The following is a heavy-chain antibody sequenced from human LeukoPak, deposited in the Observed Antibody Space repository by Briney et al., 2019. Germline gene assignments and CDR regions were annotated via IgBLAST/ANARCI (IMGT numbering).Heavy chain of an antibody. Sequence: GGSLRLSCEASGLTFSRYRMHWVRQPPGGGLVWVSRINPDGSTTKYADSVKGRFTISRDNAKNTLYLQMNSLGVEDTATYHCATGAGSGNNRPPDVFDIWGQGALVTVSS. CDR1: GLTFSRYR. J-gene: IGHJ3*02. CDR2: INPDGSTT. D-gene: IGHD4-23*01. V-gene: IGHV3-74*01. CDR3: ATGAGSGNNRPPDVFDI.